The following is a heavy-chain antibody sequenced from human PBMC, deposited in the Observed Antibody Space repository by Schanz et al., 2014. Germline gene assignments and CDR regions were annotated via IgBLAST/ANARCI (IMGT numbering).Heavy chain of an antibody. D-gene: IGHD3-22*01. CDR3: AGAFDSSGYYFDY. V-gene: IGHV1-46*03. CDR1: GYTFISYF. Sequence: QVQLVQSGAEVKKPGASVKVSCKASGYTFISYFIHWVRQAPGQGLEWMGIINPTGGSTSYAQRFQGRVTVTSDTSTSTVYMELSGLRSEDTAVYYCAGAFDSSGYYFDYWGQGTLVTVSS. CDR2: INPTGGST. J-gene: IGHJ4*02.